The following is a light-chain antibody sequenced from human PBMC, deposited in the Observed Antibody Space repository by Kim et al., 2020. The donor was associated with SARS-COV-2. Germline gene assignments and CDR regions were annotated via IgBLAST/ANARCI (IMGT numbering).Light chain of an antibody. Sequence: RVTISCNGSSSNNGAGYDVHWYQQFPGTAPKLLIYGNSNRPSGVPDRFSGSKSRTSASLAITGLQAEDEVDYYCQSYDSSLSGWVFGGGTQLTVL. J-gene: IGLJ3*02. CDR1: SSNNGAGYD. CDR2: GNS. CDR3: QSYDSSLSGWV. V-gene: IGLV1-40*01.